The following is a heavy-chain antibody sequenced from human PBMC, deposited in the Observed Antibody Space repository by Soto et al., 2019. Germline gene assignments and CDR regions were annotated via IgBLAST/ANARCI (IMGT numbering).Heavy chain of an antibody. D-gene: IGHD6-19*01. V-gene: IGHV4-34*01. Sequence: PSETLSLTCAVYGGSFSGYYWSWIRQPPGKGLEWIGEINHSGSTNYNPSLKSRVTISVDTSKNQFSLKLSSVTAADTAVYYCARGGGAVAGPGNWFDPWGQGTLVTVSS. CDR2: INHSGST. CDR1: GGSFSGYY. J-gene: IGHJ5*02. CDR3: ARGGGAVAGPGNWFDP.